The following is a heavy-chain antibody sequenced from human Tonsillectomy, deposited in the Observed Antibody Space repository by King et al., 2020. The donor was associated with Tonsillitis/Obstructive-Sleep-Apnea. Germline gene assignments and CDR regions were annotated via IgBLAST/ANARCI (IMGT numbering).Heavy chain of an antibody. CDR3: AKDDGSGSYTDF. D-gene: IGHD3-10*01. J-gene: IGHJ4*02. CDR2: ISGTGGTT. CDR1: GFTFSSYA. Sequence: VQLVESGGGLVQPGGSLRLSCAASGFTFSSYAMTWVRQAPGKGLGWVSTISGTGGTTYYADSVKGRFTVSRDNSKNTLYLQMSSLGAEDTAVYYCAKDDGSGSYTDFWGQGTLVTVSS. V-gene: IGHV3-23*04.